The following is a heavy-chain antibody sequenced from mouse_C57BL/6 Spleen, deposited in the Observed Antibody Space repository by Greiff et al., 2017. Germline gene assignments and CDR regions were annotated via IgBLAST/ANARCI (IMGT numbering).Heavy chain of an antibody. J-gene: IGHJ2*01. CDR3: ARDPDYGSSSYYFDY. CDR1: GFTFSSYA. CDR2: ISDGGSYT. Sequence: EVQLQQSGGGLVKPGGSLKLSCAASGFTFSSYAMSWVRQTPEKRLEWVATISDGGSYTYYPDNVKGRFTISRDNAKNNLYLQMSHLKSEDTAMYYFARDPDYGSSSYYFDYWGQGTTLTVSS. V-gene: IGHV5-4*01. D-gene: IGHD1-1*01.